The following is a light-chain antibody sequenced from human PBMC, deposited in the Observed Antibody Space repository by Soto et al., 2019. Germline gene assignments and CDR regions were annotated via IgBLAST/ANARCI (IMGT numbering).Light chain of an antibody. V-gene: IGKV3-15*01. J-gene: IGKJ1*01. CDR2: GAS. Sequence: IVMTQSQATLSLSPGEKATLSCRASQSISNNFAWFQQKPGQVPRLLIYGASNRATGVSARFSGSGSGTEFTLTISSLQSEDFAVYYCLQYHYWWTFGQGTKVDIK. CDR3: LQYHYWWT. CDR1: QSISNN.